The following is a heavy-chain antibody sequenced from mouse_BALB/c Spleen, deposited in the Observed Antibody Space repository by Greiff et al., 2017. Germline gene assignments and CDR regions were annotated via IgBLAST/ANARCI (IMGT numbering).Heavy chain of an antibody. CDR1: GFNIKDYY. V-gene: IGHV14-4*02. J-gene: IGHJ2*01. D-gene: IGHD2-1*01. CDR3: NAWGCNYFPFDY. CDR2: IDPENGDT. Sequence: VQLQQSGAELVRSGASVKLSCTASGFNIKDYYMHWVKQRPEQGLEWIGWIDPENGDTEYAPMFQGKATMTADTSSNTAYLQLSRLASEDTAFYSCNAWGCNYFPFDYWGQGTTLTVSS.